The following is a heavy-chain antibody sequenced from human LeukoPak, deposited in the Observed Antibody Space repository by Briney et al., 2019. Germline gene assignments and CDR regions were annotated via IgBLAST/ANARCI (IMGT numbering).Heavy chain of an antibody. V-gene: IGHV3-7*01. Sequence: PGGSLRLSCAASGFTFSSYWMSWVRQAPGKGLEWVANIKQDGSEEYYVDSVKGRFTISRDNAKNSLYLQMNSLRAEDTAVYYCARDQIPRQWLPDYWGQGTLVTVSS. CDR2: IKQDGSEE. J-gene: IGHJ4*02. CDR1: GFTFSSYW. CDR3: ARDQIPRQWLPDY. D-gene: IGHD6-19*01.